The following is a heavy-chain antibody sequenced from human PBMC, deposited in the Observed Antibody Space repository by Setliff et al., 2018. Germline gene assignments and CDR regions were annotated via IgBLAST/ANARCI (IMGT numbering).Heavy chain of an antibody. CDR3: ARCRGYSYGYNYYYYMDV. V-gene: IGHV4-4*08. D-gene: IGHD5-18*01. J-gene: IGHJ6*03. CDR2: IYSSGST. CDR1: GGSISSDY. Sequence: SETLSLTCTVSGGSISSDYWSWIRQPPGKGLEWIGYIYSSGSTKYNPSLKSRVTISVDTSKNQFSLKLNSVTAADTAIYYCARCRGYSYGYNYYYYMDVWGKGTTVTVSS.